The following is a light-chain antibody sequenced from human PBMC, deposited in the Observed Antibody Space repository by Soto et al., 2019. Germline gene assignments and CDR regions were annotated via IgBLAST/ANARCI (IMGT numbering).Light chain of an antibody. CDR1: SSNIGAGYD. Sequence: QSVLTQPPSVSGAPGQRVTISCTGSSSNIGAGYDVHWYQQLPGTAPKLLIYGNSKRPSGVPDRFSGSKSGTSASLAITGLQAEDEADYFCQSYDSVLSGYLVFGGGTKVTVL. CDR2: GNS. CDR3: QSYDSVLSGYLV. J-gene: IGLJ2*01. V-gene: IGLV1-40*01.